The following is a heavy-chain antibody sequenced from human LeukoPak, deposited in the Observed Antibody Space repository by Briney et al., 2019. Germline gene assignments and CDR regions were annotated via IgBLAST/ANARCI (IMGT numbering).Heavy chain of an antibody. CDR1: GFIFRNYA. CDR2: ISSSGDNT. Sequence: PGGSLRLSCAASGFIFRNYAMHWVRQAPGKGLEYVSAISSSGDNTYYGNSVRGRFTISRDNSKNTLFLQMGSLRTEDMAVYYCATTDFDYWGQGTLVTVSS. J-gene: IGHJ4*02. D-gene: IGHD1-1*01. CDR3: ATTDFDY. V-gene: IGHV3-64*01.